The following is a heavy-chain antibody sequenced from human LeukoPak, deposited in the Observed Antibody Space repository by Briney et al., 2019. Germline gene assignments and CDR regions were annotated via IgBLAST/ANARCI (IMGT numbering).Heavy chain of an antibody. CDR2: ITGSGDTT. V-gene: IGHV3-23*01. CDR1: GFTYSTYA. Sequence: GGSLRLSCAASGFTYSTYAMSWVRQAPGKGLEWVSAITGSGDTTYYADSVKGRFTISRDNSKNTLSLQMNSLRAEDTAVYYRAKEAYFGSGSFVDYWGQGTLVTVSS. CDR3: AKEAYFGSGSFVDY. J-gene: IGHJ4*02. D-gene: IGHD3-10*01.